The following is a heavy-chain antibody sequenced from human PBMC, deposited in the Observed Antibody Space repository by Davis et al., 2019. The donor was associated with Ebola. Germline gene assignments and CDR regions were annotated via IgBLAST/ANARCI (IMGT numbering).Heavy chain of an antibody. Sequence: GESLKISCAASGFTFSNFAMNWVRQAPGKGLEWVSAITGSGGTTYSADSVKDRFIISRDNSKNTLYLQMNSLRAEDTAIYYCSKGSDFWSGYYNGFDSWGQGTLVTVSS. J-gene: IGHJ5*01. V-gene: IGHV3-23*01. CDR1: GFTFSNFA. CDR3: SKGSDFWSGYYNGFDS. CDR2: ITGSGGTT. D-gene: IGHD3-3*01.